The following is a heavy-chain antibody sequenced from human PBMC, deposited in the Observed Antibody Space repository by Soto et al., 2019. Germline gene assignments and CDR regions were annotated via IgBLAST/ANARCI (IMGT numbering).Heavy chain of an antibody. J-gene: IGHJ5*02. CDR2: IYYSGST. CDR3: ARASGYSSGWYWFDP. V-gene: IGHV4-59*01. D-gene: IGHD6-19*01. Sequence: SETLSLTCTVSGGSISSYYWSWIRQPPGKGLEWIGYIYYSGSTNYNPSLKSRVTISVDTSKNQFSLKLSSVTAADTAVYYCARASGYSSGWYWFDPWGQGTLVTVS. CDR1: GGSISSYY.